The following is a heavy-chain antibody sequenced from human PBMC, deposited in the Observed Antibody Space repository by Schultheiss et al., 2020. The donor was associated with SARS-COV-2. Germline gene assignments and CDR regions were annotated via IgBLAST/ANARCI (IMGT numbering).Heavy chain of an antibody. Sequence: SETLSLTCAVSGYSISSGYYWSWIRQPPGKGLEWIGYIYYSGSTNYNPSLKSRVTISVDTSKNQFSLKLSSVTAADTAVYYCARGSGPLDYWGQGTLVTVSS. CDR1: GYSISSGYY. J-gene: IGHJ4*02. CDR2: IYYSGST. CDR3: ARGSGPLDY. V-gene: IGHV4-61*01.